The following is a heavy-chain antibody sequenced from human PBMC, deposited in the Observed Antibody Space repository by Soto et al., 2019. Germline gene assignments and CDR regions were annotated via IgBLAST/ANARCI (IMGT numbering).Heavy chain of an antibody. CDR2: IYYSGST. V-gene: IGHV4-39*01. D-gene: IGHD2-2*01. Sequence: SETLSLTCTVSGGSISSSSYYWGWIRQPPGKGLEWIGSIYYSGSTYYNPSLKSRVAISVDTSKNQFSLKLSSVTAADTAVYYCAGQEGVVPAAFDFWGQGTLVTVSS. CDR3: AGQEGVVPAAFDF. CDR1: GGSISSSSYY. J-gene: IGHJ4*02.